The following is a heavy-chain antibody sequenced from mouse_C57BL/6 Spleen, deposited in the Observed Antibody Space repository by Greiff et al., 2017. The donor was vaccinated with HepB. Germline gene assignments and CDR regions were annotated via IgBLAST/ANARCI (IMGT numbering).Heavy chain of an antibody. J-gene: IGHJ2*01. Sequence: VQLQQSGAELVRPGASVKLSCTASGFNIKDYYMHWVKQRPEQGLEWIGRIDPEDGDTEYAPKFQGKATMTADTSSNTAYLQLSSLTSEDTAVYYCTPYYYGSRGYFDYWGQGTTLTVSS. CDR2: IDPEDGDT. D-gene: IGHD1-1*01. CDR3: TPYYYGSRGYFDY. CDR1: GFNIKDYY. V-gene: IGHV14-1*01.